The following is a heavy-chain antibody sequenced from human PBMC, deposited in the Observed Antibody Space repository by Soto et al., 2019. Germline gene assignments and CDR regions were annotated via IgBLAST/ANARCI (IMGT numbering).Heavy chain of an antibody. Sequence: GGSLRLSCAASGFTFSSYAMSWVRQDPGKGLEWVSAISGSGGSTYYADSVKGRFTISRDNSKNTLYLQMNSLRAEDTAVYYCANSPLNYYDILTGYNYYYYMDVWGKGTTVTVSS. D-gene: IGHD3-9*01. V-gene: IGHV3-23*01. CDR1: GFTFSSYA. CDR3: ANSPLNYYDILTGYNYYYYMDV. CDR2: ISGSGGST. J-gene: IGHJ6*03.